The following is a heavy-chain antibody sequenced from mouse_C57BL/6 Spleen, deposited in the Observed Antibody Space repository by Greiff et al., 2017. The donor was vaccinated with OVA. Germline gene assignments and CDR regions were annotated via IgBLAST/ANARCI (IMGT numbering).Heavy chain of an antibody. V-gene: IGHV5-9*01. Sequence: EVKLVESGGGLVKPGGSLKLSCAASGFTFSSYTMSWVRQTPEKRLEWVATISGGGGNTYYPDSVKGRFTISRDNAKNTLYLQMSSLRSEDTALYYCARYGAAQATAWFAYWGQGTLVTVSA. D-gene: IGHD3-2*02. CDR3: ARYGAAQATAWFAY. J-gene: IGHJ3*01. CDR1: GFTFSSYT. CDR2: ISGGGGNT.